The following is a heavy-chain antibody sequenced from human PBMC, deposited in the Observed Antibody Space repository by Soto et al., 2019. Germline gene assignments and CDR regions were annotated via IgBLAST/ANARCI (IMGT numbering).Heavy chain of an antibody. CDR3: ASGYTGYCSGGTCYWFAP. CDR1: GFSFSSYS. CDR2: ISSSASHI. Sequence: GSLRLSCAASGFSFSSYSMNWVRQAPGKGLEWVSSISSSASHINYADSVKGRFTISRDNAKKSLYLQMNSLRAEDTAVYYCASGYTGYCSGGTCYWFAPWGQGTLVTVSS. V-gene: IGHV3-21*01. J-gene: IGHJ5*02. D-gene: IGHD2-15*01.